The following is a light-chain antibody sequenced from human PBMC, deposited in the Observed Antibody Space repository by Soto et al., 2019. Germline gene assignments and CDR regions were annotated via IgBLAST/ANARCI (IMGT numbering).Light chain of an antibody. CDR3: QQYGSSPRT. V-gene: IGKV3-20*01. CDR2: GAS. Sequence: EIVLTQSPGTLSLSPGEGATLSCRASQSVSSSYLAWYQQRPGQAPGLLIYGASSRATGIPDRFSGSGSGTDFTLTISRLEPEDSAVYYCQQYGSSPRTFGQGTKVEIK. CDR1: QSVSSSY. J-gene: IGKJ1*01.